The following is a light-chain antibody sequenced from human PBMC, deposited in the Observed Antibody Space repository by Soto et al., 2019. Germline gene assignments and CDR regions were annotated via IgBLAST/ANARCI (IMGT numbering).Light chain of an antibody. J-gene: IGLJ1*01. CDR2: RNN. CDR3: AAWDDSLSGLYV. CDR1: SSNIGSNS. Sequence: QSVLTQPPSASGTPGQRVTISCSGSSSNIGSNSVYWYQQFPGTAPKLLIYRNNQRPSGVPDRFSGSKSGTSASLAISGLRSEDEADYYCAAWDDSLSGLYVSGTGTKVTVL. V-gene: IGLV1-47*01.